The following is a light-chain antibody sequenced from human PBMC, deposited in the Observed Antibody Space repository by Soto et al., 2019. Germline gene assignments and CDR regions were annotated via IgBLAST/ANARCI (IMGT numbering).Light chain of an antibody. CDR1: QSVSSK. CDR3: QQYNNWPIT. V-gene: IGKV3-15*01. CDR2: GSS. J-gene: IGKJ5*01. Sequence: EIVMTQSPATLSVSPGERATLSCRATQSVSSKLAWYQQKPGRAPRLLIYGSSTRATGIPARFSGSGSGTEFTLTISNLQSEDFAVYYCQQYNNWPITFGKGTRLEIK.